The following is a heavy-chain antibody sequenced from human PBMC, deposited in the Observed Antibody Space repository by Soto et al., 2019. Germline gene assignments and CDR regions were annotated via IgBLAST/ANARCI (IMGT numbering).Heavy chain of an antibody. D-gene: IGHD2-2*02. Sequence: PGGSLRLCCAASGFTVGSNFMNWVRQAPGRGLEWVSVIYPGGGTYYADSVKGRFAVSRDTSKNTLYLQMNSLRVEDTAIYYCARESYMDYWGQGTQVTVSS. CDR2: IYPGGGT. CDR1: GFTVGSNF. CDR3: ARESYMDY. V-gene: IGHV3-66*01. J-gene: IGHJ4*02.